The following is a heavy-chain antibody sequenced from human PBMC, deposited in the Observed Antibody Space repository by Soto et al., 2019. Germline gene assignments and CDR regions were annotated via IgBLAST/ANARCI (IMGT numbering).Heavy chain of an antibody. D-gene: IGHD6-13*01. CDR3: ASYSSSWSDFDY. J-gene: IGHJ4*02. V-gene: IGHV1-18*01. CDR2: ISAYNGNT. Sequence: ASVKVSCKASGYTFTGYGISWVRQAPGQGLEWMGWISAYNGNTNYAQKLQGRVTMTTDTSTSTAYMELRSLRSDDTAVYYCASYSSSWSDFDYWGQGTLVTVSS. CDR1: GYTFTGYG.